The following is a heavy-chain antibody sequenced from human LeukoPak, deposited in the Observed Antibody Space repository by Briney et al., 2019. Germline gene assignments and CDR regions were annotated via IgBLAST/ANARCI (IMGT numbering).Heavy chain of an antibody. V-gene: IGHV3-21*01. CDR3: ARDKREGAIHDY. Sequence: GGSLRLSCTASGFTFISYSMNWVRQAPGKGLEWVSYISTSSSYIYYADSVKGRFTISIDNAKNSLYLQMNSLRAEDTAVYYCARDKREGAIHDYWGKGALVTVSS. J-gene: IGHJ4*02. CDR1: GFTFISYS. D-gene: IGHD1-26*01. CDR2: ISTSSSYI.